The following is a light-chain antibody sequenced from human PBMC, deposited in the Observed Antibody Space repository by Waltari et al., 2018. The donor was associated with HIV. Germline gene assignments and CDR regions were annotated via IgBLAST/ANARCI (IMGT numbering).Light chain of an antibody. CDR1: SGSIASNY. CDR3: QSYDSSNHKV. CDR2: EDN. Sequence: NFMLTQPHSVSESPGKTVTISCTGSSGSIASNYVQWYQQHPGSSPTAVIYEDNQRPSGVPDRFSGSIDRSSNSASLTISGLKTEDEADYYCQSYDSSNHKVFGGGTKLTVL. J-gene: IGLJ3*02. V-gene: IGLV6-57*01.